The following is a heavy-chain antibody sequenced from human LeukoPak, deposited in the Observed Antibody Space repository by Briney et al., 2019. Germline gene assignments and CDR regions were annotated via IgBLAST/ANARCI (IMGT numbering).Heavy chain of an antibody. CDR2: ISWNSGDI. CDR3: VKRITYGYKAAFDY. Sequence: SSADFGFTLDDFAMDGDGKVPGVGREWVSTISWNSGDIGYADSVRGRFTISRASAKNSYYLQMTSLRTEDTALYYCVKRITYGYKAAFDYWGQGTLVTVSS. CDR1: GFTLDDFA. D-gene: IGHD5-18*01. J-gene: IGHJ4*02. V-gene: IGHV3-9*01.